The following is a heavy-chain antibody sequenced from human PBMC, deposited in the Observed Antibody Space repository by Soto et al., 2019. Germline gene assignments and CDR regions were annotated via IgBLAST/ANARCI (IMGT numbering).Heavy chain of an antibody. CDR2: INPSGDST. CDR1: GYTFSNYY. CDR3: ARATRSGSPHFDH. Sequence: EASVKVSCKGAGYTFSNYYMHWVRQAPGQGLEWMGIINPSGDSTSYAQEFQGRVTMTRETSTSTLYMELSSLRSEDTAVYYCARATRSGSPHFDHWGQGTLVTV. D-gene: IGHD5-12*01. V-gene: IGHV1-46*01. J-gene: IGHJ4*02.